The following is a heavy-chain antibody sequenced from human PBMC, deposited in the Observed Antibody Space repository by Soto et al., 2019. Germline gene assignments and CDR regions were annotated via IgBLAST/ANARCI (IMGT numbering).Heavy chain of an antibody. J-gene: IGHJ4*02. CDR1: GFTFTRYS. CDR2: ISSTTDYI. CDR3: ARESEDLTSNFDY. V-gene: IGHV3-21*06. Sequence: GGSLRLSCAASGFTFTRYSMNWVLQAPGKGLEWVSSISSTTDYIYYGDSMKGRFTISRDNAKNSLYLEMNSLRAEDTAVYYCARESEDLTSNFDYWGQGTLVTVSS.